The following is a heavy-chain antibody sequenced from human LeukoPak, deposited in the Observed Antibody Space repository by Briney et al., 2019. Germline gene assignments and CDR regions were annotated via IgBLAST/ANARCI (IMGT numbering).Heavy chain of an antibody. CDR2: MNPNSGNT. Sequence: ASVKVSCKASGYTFTSYDINWVREATGQGLEWMGWMNPNSGNTGYAQKFQGRVTMTRNTSISTAYMELSSLRSEDTAVYYCARFGASGSYYEFGYWSQGTLVTVSS. V-gene: IGHV1-8*01. J-gene: IGHJ4*02. D-gene: IGHD3-10*01. CDR3: ARFGASGSYYEFGY. CDR1: GYTFTSYD.